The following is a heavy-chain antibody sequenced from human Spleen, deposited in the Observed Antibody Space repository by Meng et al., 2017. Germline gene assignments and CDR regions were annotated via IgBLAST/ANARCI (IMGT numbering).Heavy chain of an antibody. CDR1: GGSISSYY. Sequence: SETLSLTCTVSGGSISSYYWSWIRQPPGKGLEWIGYIYYSGSTNYNPSLKSRVTISVDTSKNQFSLKLSSVTAADTAVYYCARDQGIGESLDYWGQGTLVTVSS. V-gene: IGHV4-59*01. D-gene: IGHD3-10*01. CDR3: ARDQGIGESLDY. CDR2: IYYSGST. J-gene: IGHJ4*02.